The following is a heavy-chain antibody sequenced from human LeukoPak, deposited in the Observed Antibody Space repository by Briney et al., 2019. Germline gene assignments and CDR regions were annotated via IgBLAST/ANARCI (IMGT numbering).Heavy chain of an antibody. V-gene: IGHV3-33*06. Sequence: TGGSLRLSCAASGFTFSSYGMHWVRQAPGKGLEWVAVIWYDGSNKHYADSVKGRFTISRDNSKNTLYLQMNSLRAEDTAVYYCAKFSGPYSSGWYFDYWGQGTLVTVSS. CDR2: IWYDGSNK. J-gene: IGHJ4*02. CDR3: AKFSGPYSSGWYFDY. D-gene: IGHD6-19*01. CDR1: GFTFSSYG.